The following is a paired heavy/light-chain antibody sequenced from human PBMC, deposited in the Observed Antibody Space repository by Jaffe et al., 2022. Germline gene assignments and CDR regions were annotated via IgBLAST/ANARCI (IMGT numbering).Heavy chain of an antibody. D-gene: IGHD3-22*01. CDR2: IYDSGNT. Sequence: QVQLQESGPGLVKPSETLSLTCVVSGYSISSGYYWGWIRQSPGKGLEWIGSIYDSGNTYYNPSLKSRVTISVDTSKKEFSLKLSSVTAADTAVYYCARDEYYDSSGYIKGGLDYWGQGTLVTVSS. CDR3: ARDEYYDSSGYIKGGLDY. J-gene: IGHJ4*02. V-gene: IGHV4-38-2*02. CDR1: GYSISSGYY.
Light chain of an antibody. CDR2: GTS. Sequence: EIVMTQSPATLSVSPGERATLSCRASQSISSNLAWYQHKPGQAPRLLIYGTSTRATGIPARFSGSGSGTDFTLTISSLQSEDFAVYYCQQYHNWPPMYTFGQGTKLEIK. V-gene: IGKV3-15*01. J-gene: IGKJ2*01. CDR3: QQYHNWPPMYT. CDR1: QSISSN.